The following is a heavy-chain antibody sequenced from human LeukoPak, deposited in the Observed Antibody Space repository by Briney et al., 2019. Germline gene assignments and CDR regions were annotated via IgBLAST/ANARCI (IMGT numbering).Heavy chain of an antibody. CDR2: ITAIFRTA. J-gene: IGHJ4*02. V-gene: IGHV1-69*13. Sequence: ASVKVSCKTSGGTFNSHAISWVRQAPGQGLEWMGGITAIFRTANYAQKFQGRVTITADEIMSTVYMELSSLRSEDTAVYYCARHSGYHSTMYLDYWGQGTLVTVSS. D-gene: IGHD3-22*01. CDR1: GGTFNSHA. CDR3: ARHSGYHSTMYLDY.